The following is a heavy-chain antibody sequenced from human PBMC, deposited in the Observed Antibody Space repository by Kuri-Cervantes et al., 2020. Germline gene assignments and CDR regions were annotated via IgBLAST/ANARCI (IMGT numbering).Heavy chain of an antibody. V-gene: IGHV4-38-2*02. CDR3: AREVRGVISQIDY. CDR1: GYSISSGYY. CDR2: IYHSGST. J-gene: IGHJ4*02. Sequence: SETLSLTCAVSGYSISSGYYWGWIRQPPGKGLEWIGSIYHSGSTYYNPSLKSRVTISVDTSKNQFSLKLSSVTAADTAVYHCAREVRGVISQIDYWGQGNLVTVSS. D-gene: IGHD3-10*01.